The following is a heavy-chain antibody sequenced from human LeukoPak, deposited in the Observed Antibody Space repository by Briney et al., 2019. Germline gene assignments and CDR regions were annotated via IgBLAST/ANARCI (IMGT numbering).Heavy chain of an antibody. CDR3: ATARISFGVVGMDV. D-gene: IGHD3-10*01. V-gene: IGHV1-2*02. CDR2: INPNSGGT. J-gene: IGHJ6*02. CDR1: GYTFTGYY. Sequence: ASVKVSCKASGYTFTGYYMHWVRQAPGQGLEWMGWINPNSGGTNYAQKFRGRVTMTRDTSISTAYMELSRLRSEDTAVYYCATARISFGVVGMDVWGQGTTVTVSS.